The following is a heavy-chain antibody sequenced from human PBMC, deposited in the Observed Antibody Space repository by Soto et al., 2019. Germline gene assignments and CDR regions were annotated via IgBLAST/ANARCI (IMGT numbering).Heavy chain of an antibody. CDR1: GYTXKSYG. D-gene: IGHD3-3*01. J-gene: IGHJ4*02. CDR2: ISAYNGNT. CDR3: ARDDTILVGSDY. Sequence: SXKVSCKASGYTXKSYGISVVRQAPGQGLEWMGWISAYNGNTNYAQKLQGRVTMTTDTSTSTAYMEMRSLRSDDKAVYYCARDDTILVGSDYWGQGTLGTVS. V-gene: IGHV1-18*04.